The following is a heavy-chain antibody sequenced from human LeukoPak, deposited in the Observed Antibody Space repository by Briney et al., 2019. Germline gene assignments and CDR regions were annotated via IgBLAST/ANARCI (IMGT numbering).Heavy chain of an antibody. V-gene: IGHV3-30*02. CDR2: IRYDGNNK. CDR1: GFNFNNYG. D-gene: IGHD2-15*01. CDR3: ARGRYCSGGSCYGALGYYFEY. Sequence: GGSLRLSCAASGFNFNNYGMHWVRQAPGKGLEWVAFIRYDGNNKYYADSVKGRFTISRDNSKNAQYLQMNSLRAEDTAVYYCARGRYCSGGSCYGALGYYFEYWGQGTLVTVSS. J-gene: IGHJ4*02.